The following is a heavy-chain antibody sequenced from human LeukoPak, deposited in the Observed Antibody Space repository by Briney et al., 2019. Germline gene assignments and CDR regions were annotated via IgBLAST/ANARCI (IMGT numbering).Heavy chain of an antibody. V-gene: IGHV4-39*01. CDR2: IYYSGYT. D-gene: IGHD6-13*01. Sequence: SETLSLTCTVSGGSISSSSYYWGWIRQPPGKGLEWIGSIYYSGYTYYNPSLESRVTISVDTSKNQFSLKLSSVTAADTAVYYCARGSSSWYYDYYYYMDVWGKGTTVTVSS. CDR3: ARGSSSWYYDYYYYMDV. J-gene: IGHJ6*03. CDR1: GGSISSSSYY.